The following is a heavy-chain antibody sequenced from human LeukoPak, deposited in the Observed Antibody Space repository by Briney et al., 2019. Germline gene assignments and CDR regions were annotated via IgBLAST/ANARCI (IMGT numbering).Heavy chain of an antibody. V-gene: IGHV3-74*01. J-gene: IGHJ4*02. CDR3: ARDDTAFTPFDY. CDR2: TNNDGSSR. CDR1: GFTFSGHW. D-gene: IGHD5-18*01. Sequence: AGGSLRLSCAVSGFTFSGHWMFWVRQAPGKGLEWVSSTNNDGSSRGYTDSVKGRFTVSRDNAKNTLYLQMNSLRAEDTAVYYCARDDTAFTPFDYWGQGTLVTVSS.